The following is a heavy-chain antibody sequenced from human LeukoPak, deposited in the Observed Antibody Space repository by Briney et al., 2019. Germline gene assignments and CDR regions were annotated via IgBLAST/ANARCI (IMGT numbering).Heavy chain of an antibody. Sequence: GSLRLSCAASGFTFSSYSMNWVRQPPGKGLEWIGEIYHSGSTNYNPSLKSRVTISVDKSKNQFSLKLSSVTAADTAVYYCASVPVDYYDSSYFDYWGQGTLVTVSS. V-gene: IGHV4-4*02. D-gene: IGHD3-22*01. J-gene: IGHJ4*02. CDR3: ASVPVDYYDSSYFDY. CDR1: GFTFSSYSM. CDR2: IYHSGST.